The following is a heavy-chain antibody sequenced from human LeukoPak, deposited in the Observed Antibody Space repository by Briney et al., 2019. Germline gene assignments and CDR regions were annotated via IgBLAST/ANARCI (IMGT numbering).Heavy chain of an antibody. CDR2: IYTSGST. V-gene: IGHV4-4*07. CDR3: VGTMIVVVPYYFDY. D-gene: IGHD3-22*01. Sequence: PSETLSLTCTGSGGSISSYYWSWIRQPAGKGLEWIGRIYTSGSTNYNPSLKSRVTMSVDTSKNQFSLKLSSVTAADTAVYYCVGTMIVVVPYYFDYWGQGTLVTLSS. J-gene: IGHJ4*02. CDR1: GGSISSYY.